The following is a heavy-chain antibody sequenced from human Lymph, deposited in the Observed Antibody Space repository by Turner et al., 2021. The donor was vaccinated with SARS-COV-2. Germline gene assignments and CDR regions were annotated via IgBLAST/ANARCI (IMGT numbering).Heavy chain of an antibody. J-gene: IGHJ6*02. V-gene: IGHV3-53*02. CDR1: GIIVSRNY. D-gene: IGHD6-13*01. Sequence: EVQLVETGGGLIQPGGSLRLSCAASGIIVSRNYMNWVRQAPGKGLGWVSVIYSGGTTYYEDSVKGRFTISRDNSKNTLYLQMNSLRVEDTAVYYCARDLGTYGMDVWGQGTTVTVSS. CDR2: IYSGGTT. CDR3: ARDLGTYGMDV.